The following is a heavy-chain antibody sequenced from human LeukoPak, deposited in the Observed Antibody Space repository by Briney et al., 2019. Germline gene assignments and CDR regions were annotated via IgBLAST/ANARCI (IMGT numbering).Heavy chain of an antibody. CDR3: ASFPNAAAGPDYYYYGMDV. J-gene: IGHJ6*02. V-gene: IGHV1-18*01. D-gene: IGHD6-13*01. CDR2: ISAYNGNT. CDR1: GYTFTSYG. Sequence: ASVKASCKASGYTFTSYGISWVRQAPGQGLEWMGWISAYNGNTNYAQKLQGRVTMTTDTSTGTAYMELRSLRSDDTAVYYCASFPNAAAGPDYYYYGMDVWGQGTTVTVSS.